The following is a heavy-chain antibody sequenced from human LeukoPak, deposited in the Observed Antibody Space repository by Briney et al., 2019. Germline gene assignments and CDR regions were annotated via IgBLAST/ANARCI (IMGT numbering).Heavy chain of an antibody. CDR3: ARGVYIAAARYGY. CDR2: IYYSGTT. D-gene: IGHD6-13*01. CDR1: GGSISSYY. J-gene: IGHJ4*02. Sequence: SETLSLTCTVSGGSISSYYWSWIRQPPGKGLEWIGYIYYSGTTNYNPSLKSRVTISVDASKNQFSLKLSSVTAADTAVYYCARGVYIAAARYGYWGQGTLVTVSS. V-gene: IGHV4-59*01.